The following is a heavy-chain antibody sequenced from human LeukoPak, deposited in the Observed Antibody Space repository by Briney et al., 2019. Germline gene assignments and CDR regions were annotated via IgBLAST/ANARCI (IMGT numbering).Heavy chain of an antibody. J-gene: IGHJ4*02. CDR1: GYSLSSYW. CDR3: ARPVHDYGDYDAAYYFDY. CDR2: ICPGDSET. D-gene: IGHD4-17*01. Sequence: HGESLKISCEGSGYSLSSYWIAWVRQMPGKGLEWMGIICPGDSETRYSPSFQGQVTISANKFISTAYLQWSSLKASDTAMYYCARPVHDYGDYDAAYYFDYWGQGTLVTVSS. V-gene: IGHV5-51*01.